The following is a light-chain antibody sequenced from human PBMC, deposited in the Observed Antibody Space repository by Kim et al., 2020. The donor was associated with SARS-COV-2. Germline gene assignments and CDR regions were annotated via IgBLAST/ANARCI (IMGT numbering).Light chain of an antibody. CDR2: AAS. Sequence: DIQMTQSPSSVSASVGATVIITCRASHDISCWLAWYQQKPGQAPNLLIYAASSLQSGFPSRFRGSGSGTEFTLTINNLQAEDIATYYCQQASRFPLTFGQGTRREIK. V-gene: IGKV1-12*01. CDR1: HDISCW. J-gene: IGKJ5*01. CDR3: QQASRFPLT.